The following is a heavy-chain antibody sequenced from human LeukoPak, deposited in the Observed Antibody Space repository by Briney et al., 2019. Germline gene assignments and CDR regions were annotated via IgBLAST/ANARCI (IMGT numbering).Heavy chain of an antibody. V-gene: IGHV4-34*01. D-gene: IGHD3-10*01. J-gene: IGHJ4*02. CDR2: INHSGST. CDR1: GGSFSGYY. CDR3: ASWPGSYWAVDY. Sequence: SETLSLICAVYGGSFSGYYWSWIRQPPGKGLEWIGEINHSGSTNYNPSLKSRVTISVDTSKNQFSLKLSSVTAADTAVYYCASWPGSYWAVDYWGQGTLVTVSS.